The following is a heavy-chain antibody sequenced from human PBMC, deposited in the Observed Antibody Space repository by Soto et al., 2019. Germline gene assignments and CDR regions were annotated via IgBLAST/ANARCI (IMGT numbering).Heavy chain of an antibody. J-gene: IGHJ4*02. CDR3: ARIAAAGTHFDY. V-gene: IGHV4-4*02. Sequence: QVQLQESGPGLVKPSGTLSLTCAVSGGSISSSNWWSWVRQPPGKGLEWIGQIYHSGSTNYNPSRKRPVTISLDTSNNQSSLKLGSATAADTAVYSCARIAAAGTHFDYGVQATLVTASS. CDR2: IYHSGST. CDR1: GGSISSSNW. D-gene: IGHD6-13*01.